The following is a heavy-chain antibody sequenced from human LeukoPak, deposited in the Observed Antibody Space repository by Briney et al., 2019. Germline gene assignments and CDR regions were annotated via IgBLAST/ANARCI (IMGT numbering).Heavy chain of an antibody. D-gene: IGHD5-18*01. CDR1: GFTFNTYS. J-gene: IGHJ4*02. Sequence: GGSLRLSCSASGFTFNTYSMNGVRQAPGKGLEGVSSISTSSIYIYYADSLKGRFTISRDNAKNSLFLQMNSLRAEDTAVYYCTQYTYGFFQYWGQGTLVTVSS. CDR3: TQYTYGFFQY. CDR2: ISTSSIYI. V-gene: IGHV3-21*01.